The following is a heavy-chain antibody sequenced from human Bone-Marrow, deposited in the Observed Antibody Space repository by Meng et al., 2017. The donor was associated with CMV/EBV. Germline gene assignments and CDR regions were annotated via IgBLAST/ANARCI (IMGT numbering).Heavy chain of an antibody. D-gene: IGHD5-24*01. CDR1: GGSISNSDYY. CDR2: LYYGGNT. J-gene: IGHJ4*02. CDR3: SRGVATLGY. V-gene: IGHV4-39*07. Sequence: GSLRLSCSVSGGSISNSDYYWGWIRQPPGKGLEWIGNLYYGGNTYYNPSLKSRVTISVDTSKKQLFLKLSSVTAADTAVYYCSRGVATLGYWGQGTLVTVS.